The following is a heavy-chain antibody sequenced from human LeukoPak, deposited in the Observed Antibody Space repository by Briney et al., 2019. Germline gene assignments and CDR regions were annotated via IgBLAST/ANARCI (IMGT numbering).Heavy chain of an antibody. CDR1: GFTFSSYA. CDR3: ASNQAVDY. D-gene: IGHD2-15*01. Sequence: PGGSLRLSCAASGFTFSSYAMSWVRQAPGKGLEWVSSISSSSSYIYYADSVKGRFTISRDNAKNSLYLQMNSLRAEDTAVYYCASNQAVDYWGQGTLVTVSS. V-gene: IGHV3-21*01. J-gene: IGHJ4*02. CDR2: ISSSSSYI.